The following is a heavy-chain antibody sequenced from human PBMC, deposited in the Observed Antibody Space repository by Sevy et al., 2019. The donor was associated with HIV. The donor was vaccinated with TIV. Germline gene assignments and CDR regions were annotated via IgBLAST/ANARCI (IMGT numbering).Heavy chain of an antibody. CDR1: GYTFTDYH. V-gene: IGHV1-2*02. CDR2: INPNSGGT. D-gene: IGHD3-10*01. J-gene: IGHJ6*02. Sequence: ASVKVSCKASGYTFTDYHIHWVRQAPGQGLEWMGWINPNSGGTNFAKMLQGRVTMTRDTSISTAYMELSRLRSDDTSVYYCARDSMPTVQGIIITPYYYGMDLWGQGTTVTVSS. CDR3: ARDSMPTVQGIIITPYYYGMDL.